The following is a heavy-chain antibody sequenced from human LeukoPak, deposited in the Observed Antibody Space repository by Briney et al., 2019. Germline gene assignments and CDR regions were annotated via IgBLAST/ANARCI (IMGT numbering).Heavy chain of an antibody. Sequence: PSETLSLTCTVSGGSISSSSYYWGWIRQPPGKGLELVASIYYSGSTYYNPSLKRRITMSVAKSKNQLSLKLSSLTAADTAVYYCARHTGTYFDYWGQGTLVTVSS. J-gene: IGHJ4*02. CDR1: GGSISSSSYY. V-gene: IGHV4-39*01. CDR2: IYYSGST. D-gene: IGHD3-10*01. CDR3: ARHTGTYFDY.